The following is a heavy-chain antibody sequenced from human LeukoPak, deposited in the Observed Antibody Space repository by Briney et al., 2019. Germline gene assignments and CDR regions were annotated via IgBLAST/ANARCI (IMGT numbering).Heavy chain of an antibody. V-gene: IGHV4-4*07. CDR3: AREVYYYGSGSYFNY. J-gene: IGHJ4*02. Sequence: SETLSLTCTVSGGSISSYYWSWIRQPAGKGLEWIGRIYTSGSTNYNPSLKSRVTMSVDTSKNQFSLKLSSVTAADTAVYYGAREVYYYGSGSYFNYWGQGTLVTVSS. CDR2: IYTSGST. CDR1: GGSISSYY. D-gene: IGHD3-10*01.